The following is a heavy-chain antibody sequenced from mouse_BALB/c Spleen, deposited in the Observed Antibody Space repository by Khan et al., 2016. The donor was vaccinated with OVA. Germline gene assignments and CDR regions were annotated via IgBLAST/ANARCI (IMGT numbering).Heavy chain of an antibody. Sequence: QVQLKESGPGLVAPSQSLSITCTVSGFSLSRYNIHWVRQPPGKGLEWLGMIWGGGVTDYNSTLKSRLSINKDNSKSQVFLKMNSLQTDDTAMYYCARADYRYDGYYAMDFWGQGTSVTVSS. CDR1: GFSLSRYN. CDR2: IWGGGVT. J-gene: IGHJ4*01. V-gene: IGHV2-6-4*01. D-gene: IGHD2-14*01. CDR3: ARADYRYDGYYAMDF.